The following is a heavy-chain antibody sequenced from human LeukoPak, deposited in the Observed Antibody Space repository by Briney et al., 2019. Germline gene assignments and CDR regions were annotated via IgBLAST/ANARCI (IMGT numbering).Heavy chain of an antibody. V-gene: IGHV1-2*04. CDR3: ARDTPVAGTRSHYGMDV. CDR1: GYTFTGYY. J-gene: IGHJ6*02. CDR2: INPNSGGT. D-gene: IGHD6-19*01. Sequence: ASVKVSCKASGYTFTGYYMHWVRQAPGQGLEWMGWINPNSGGTNYAQKFQGWVTMTRDTSISTAYMELSRLRSDNTAVYYCARDTPVAGTRSHYGMDVWGQGATVTVSS.